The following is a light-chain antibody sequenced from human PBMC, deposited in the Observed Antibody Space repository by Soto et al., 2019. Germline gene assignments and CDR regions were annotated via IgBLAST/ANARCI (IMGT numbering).Light chain of an antibody. V-gene: IGLV1-40*01. CDR2: GNS. CDR1: SSNIGAGYD. CDR3: QSHDSSLGHVV. Sequence: QPVLTQPPSVSGAPGQRVTISCTGSSSNIGAGYDVHWYQQLPGTAPKLLIYGNSNRPSGVPDRFSGSKSGTSASLAITGLQAEDEADYYCQSHDSSLGHVVFGGGTKLTVL. J-gene: IGLJ2*01.